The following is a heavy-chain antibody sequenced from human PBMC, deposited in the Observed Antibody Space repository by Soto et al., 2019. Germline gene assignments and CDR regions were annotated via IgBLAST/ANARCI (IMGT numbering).Heavy chain of an antibody. D-gene: IGHD5-18*01. V-gene: IGHV3-48*03. CDR1: GFTFSSYE. J-gene: IGHJ6*02. CDR3: AREGHSYGSYNYYGMDV. Sequence: GGSLRLSCAASGFTFSSYEMNWVRQAPGKGLEWVLYISSSGRTIYYADPVKGRFTISRDNAKNSLYLQMNSLRAEDTAVYYCAREGHSYGSYNYYGMDVWGQGTTVTVSS. CDR2: ISSSGRTI.